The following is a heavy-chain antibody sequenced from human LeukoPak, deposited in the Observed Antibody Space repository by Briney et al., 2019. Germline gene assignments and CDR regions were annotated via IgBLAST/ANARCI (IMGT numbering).Heavy chain of an antibody. CDR1: GYTFTNYW. Sequence: GESLKISSKGSGYTFTNYWIGWVRQMPGKGLEWMGIIYPGVSDTIYSPSFQGQVTISVDKSISTAYLQWNSLKASDTAMYYCARREGTGFDSWGQGTLVTVSS. D-gene: IGHD3/OR15-3a*01. CDR3: ARREGTGFDS. J-gene: IGHJ5*01. V-gene: IGHV5-51*01. CDR2: IYPGVSDT.